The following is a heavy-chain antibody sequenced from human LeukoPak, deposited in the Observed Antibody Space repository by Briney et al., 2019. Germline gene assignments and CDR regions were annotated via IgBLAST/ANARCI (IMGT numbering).Heavy chain of an antibody. Sequence: SETLSLTCTVSGYSISSGHYWGWIRQPPGKGLEWIGSIYHSGSTYYNPSLKSRVTISVDTSKNQFSLKLSSVTAADTAVYYFGRGGFLVWPPHHTKNNWFDPWGKGTLVTVSS. CDR3: GRGGFLVWPPHHTKNNWFDP. CDR1: GYSISSGHY. CDR2: IYHSGST. J-gene: IGHJ5*02. V-gene: IGHV4-38-2*02. D-gene: IGHD3-3*01.